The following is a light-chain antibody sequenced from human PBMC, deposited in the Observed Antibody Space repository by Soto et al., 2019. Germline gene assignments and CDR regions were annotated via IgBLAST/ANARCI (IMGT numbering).Light chain of an antibody. CDR3: TSYTSSSTPYV. V-gene: IGLV2-14*01. J-gene: IGLJ1*01. CDR2: DAS. Sequence: QSALTQPASVSGSPGQSVTISCAGTSSDVGGYTYVSWYQQHPGKAPKLMIYDASNRPSGVSNRFSGSKSGNTASLTISGLQAEDDADYYCTSYTSSSTPYVFGGGNKVTVL. CDR1: SSDVGGYTY.